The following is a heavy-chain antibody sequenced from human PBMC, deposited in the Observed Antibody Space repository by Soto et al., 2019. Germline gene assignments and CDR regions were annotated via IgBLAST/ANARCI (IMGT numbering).Heavy chain of an antibody. CDR2: ISYDGSNK. D-gene: IGHD3-22*01. J-gene: IGHJ3*02. CDR3: ARDGSTMIVVVMGGAFDI. V-gene: IGHV3-30-3*01. Sequence: RLSCAASGFTFISYAMRWVRHAPGKGLEWVAVISYDGSNKYYADSVKGRFTISRDNSKNTLYLQMNSLRAEDTAVYYCARDGSTMIVVVMGGAFDIWGQGTMVPVSS. CDR1: GFTFISYA.